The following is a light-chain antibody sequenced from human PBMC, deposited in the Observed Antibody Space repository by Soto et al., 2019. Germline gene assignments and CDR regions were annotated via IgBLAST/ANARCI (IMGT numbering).Light chain of an antibody. CDR1: QDITSY. J-gene: IGKJ4*01. CDR3: QQSYSTPLT. V-gene: IGKV1-39*01. Sequence: DIPMTQSPSSLSASVGDRVTITCRASQDITSYLNWYQQKPGKAPKLLIFAASSLQSGVPSRFSGSTSGTVFTLTINSLQPEDFATYFCQQSYSTPLTFGGGTKVEIK. CDR2: AAS.